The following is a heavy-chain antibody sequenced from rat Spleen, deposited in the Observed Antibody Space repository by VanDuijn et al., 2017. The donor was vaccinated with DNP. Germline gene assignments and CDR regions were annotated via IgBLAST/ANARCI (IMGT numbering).Heavy chain of an antibody. Sequence: EVQLVESGGGLVQPGRSMKLSCVASGFSFSNFAMAWVRQAPTKGLEWVASISIGGGNTYYRDSVKGRFTISRDNSKSTLYLQMDSLRSEDTATYYCTTSEAYTTDAWGQGTSVTVSS. J-gene: IGHJ4*01. D-gene: IGHD1-6*01. CDR3: TTSEAYTTDA. CDR2: ISIGGGNT. CDR1: GFSFSNFA. V-gene: IGHV5-25*01.